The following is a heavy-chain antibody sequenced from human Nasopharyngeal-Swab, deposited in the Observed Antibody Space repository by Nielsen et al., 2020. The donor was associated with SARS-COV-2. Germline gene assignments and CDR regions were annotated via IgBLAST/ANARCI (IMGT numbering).Heavy chain of an antibody. V-gene: IGHV3-23*01. CDR1: GFTFSSYA. J-gene: IGHJ3*02. Sequence: GESLKISYAASGFTFSSYAMSWVRQAPGKGLEWVSAISGSGGSTYYADSVKGRFTISRDNSKNTLYLQMNSLRAEDTAVYYCAKGWQWLVRDAFDIWGQGTMVTVSS. D-gene: IGHD6-19*01. CDR2: ISGSGGST. CDR3: AKGWQWLVRDAFDI.